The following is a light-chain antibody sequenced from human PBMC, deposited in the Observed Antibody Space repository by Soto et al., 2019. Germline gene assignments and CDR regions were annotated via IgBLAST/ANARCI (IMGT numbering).Light chain of an antibody. CDR3: SSCTSRDTLV. V-gene: IGLV2-14*01. Sequence: QFVLTQPASVSGSPGQSITISCTGTSSYIGGYGFVYWHQQHPAKPPRLIISEVTNRTSGVSNRFSGSKSGNTASLTISGLHVEDEADYFCSSCTSRDTLVFGGGTKLTVL. CDR1: SSYIGGYGF. CDR2: EVT. J-gene: IGLJ3*02.